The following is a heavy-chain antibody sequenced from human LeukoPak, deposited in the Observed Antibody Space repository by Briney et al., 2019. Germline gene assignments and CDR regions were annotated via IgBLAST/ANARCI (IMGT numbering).Heavy chain of an antibody. D-gene: IGHD6-19*01. CDR3: ARRSGIAVAGAFDY. CDR2: ISGSGDST. V-gene: IGHV3-23*01. J-gene: IGHJ4*02. Sequence: GGSLRLSCAASGFTFSNYVMRWLGQAPGKGLEWVSGISGSGDSTYYADSVKGRFTISRDNSKNTLYLQMNSLRAEDTAVYYCARRSGIAVAGAFDYWGQGTLVTVSS. CDR1: GFTFSNYV.